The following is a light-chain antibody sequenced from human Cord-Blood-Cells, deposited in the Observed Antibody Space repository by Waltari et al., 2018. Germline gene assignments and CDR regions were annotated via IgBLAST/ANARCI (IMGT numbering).Light chain of an antibody. V-gene: IGKV1-39*01. CDR1: QSISSY. CDR3: QQSYSTPYT. CDR2: AAS. J-gene: IGKJ2*01. Sequence: DIQMHQSPSSLSASVGDRVTITSRASQSISSYLNWYQQKPGKAPKRLIYAASSLQSGVPSRFSGSGSGTDFTLTISSLQPEDFATYYCQQSYSTPYTFGQGTKLEIK.